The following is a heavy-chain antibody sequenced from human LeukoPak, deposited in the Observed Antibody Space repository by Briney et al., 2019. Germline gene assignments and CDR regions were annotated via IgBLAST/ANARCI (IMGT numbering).Heavy chain of an antibody. J-gene: IGHJ6*02. CDR2: ITNDGSIT. Sequence: PAGSLRLSCAASGLTFSSHWMHWVRQAPGKGLVWVSRITNDGSITTYADSVKGRFTISRDNAENTLYLQMNSLRAEDTAVYYCARGRYYGIDVWGQGTTVTVSS. V-gene: IGHV3-74*03. CDR3: ARGRYYGIDV. CDR1: GLTFSSHW.